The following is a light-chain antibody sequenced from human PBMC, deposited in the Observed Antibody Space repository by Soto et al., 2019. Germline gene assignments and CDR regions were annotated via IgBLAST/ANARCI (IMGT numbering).Light chain of an antibody. J-gene: IGLJ7*01. Sequence: QSVLTQPASVSGSPGQSITISCTGTNSDVGSYNRVSWFQHHPGKAPKLIIFEGTKRPSGVSNRFSGSKSGNTASLTISGLQAEDEADYYCCSYAGSTTLYVFGTGTQLTVL. CDR2: EGT. V-gene: IGLV2-23*01. CDR1: NSDVGSYNR. CDR3: CSYAGSTTLYV.